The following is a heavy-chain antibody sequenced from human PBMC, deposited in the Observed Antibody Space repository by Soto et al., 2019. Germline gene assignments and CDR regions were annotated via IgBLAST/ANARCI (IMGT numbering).Heavy chain of an antibody. CDR1: GVTFSSYA. CDR3: TRAYRYRSSWLSGY. J-gene: IGHJ4*02. V-gene: IGHV3-49*03. CDR2: IRSKAYGGTT. Sequence: PGGALRFSCAVSGVTFSSYAKSVFRQAPGKGLEWVGFIRSKAYGGTTEYAASVKGRFTISRDDSKSIAYLQMNSLKTEDTAVYYCTRAYRYRSSWLSGYWGQGT. D-gene: IGHD6-13*01.